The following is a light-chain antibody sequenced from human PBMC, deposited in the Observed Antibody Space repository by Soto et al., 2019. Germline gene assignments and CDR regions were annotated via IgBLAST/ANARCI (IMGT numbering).Light chain of an antibody. CDR3: QSFDTRLNSVV. V-gene: IGLV1-40*01. J-gene: IGLJ2*01. CDR1: SSNIGAGYD. Sequence: QSVVTQPPSVSGAPGQRVTISCSGSSSNIGAGYDVHWYQQFPGTAPKLLIYGNNNRPSGVPDRFSGSKSGTSASLAITGLQAEDEADYSCQSFDTRLNSVVFGEGPSSPS. CDR2: GNN.